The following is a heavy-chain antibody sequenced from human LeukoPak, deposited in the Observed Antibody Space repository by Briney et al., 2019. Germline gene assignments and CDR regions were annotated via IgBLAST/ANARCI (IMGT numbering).Heavy chain of an antibody. CDR3: ATRYCSSSSCYAFDY. Sequence: GGSLRLSCVASGFTFSSYAMNWVRQAPGKGLEWVSSISSSSSVIFCADSVKGRFTIFRDNAKNSLYLQMDSLRAEDTAVYYCATRYCSSSSCYAFDYWGQGTLVTVSS. V-gene: IGHV3-21*01. J-gene: IGHJ4*02. CDR1: GFTFSSYA. D-gene: IGHD2-2*01. CDR2: ISSSSSVI.